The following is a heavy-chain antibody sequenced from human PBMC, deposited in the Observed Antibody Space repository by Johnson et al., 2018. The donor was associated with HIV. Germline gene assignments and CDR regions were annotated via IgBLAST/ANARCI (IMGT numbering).Heavy chain of an antibody. D-gene: IGHD4-17*01. CDR2: ISYDGSNK. Sequence: QVQLVESGGGVVQPGRSLRLSCVASGFTFSSYAMHWVRQAPGKGLEWVAVISYDGSNKDYADSVKGRFSISRDNSKNTLYLQMNSLRAEDTAVYYCTRGRKTVTTVRPSAFDIWGQGTMVTVSS. CDR3: TRGRKTVTTVRPSAFDI. CDR1: GFTFSSYA. J-gene: IGHJ3*02. V-gene: IGHV3-30*04.